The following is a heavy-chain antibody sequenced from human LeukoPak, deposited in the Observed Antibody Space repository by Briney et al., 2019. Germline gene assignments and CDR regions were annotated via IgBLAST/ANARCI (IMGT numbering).Heavy chain of an antibody. Sequence: SETLSLTCAVYGGSFSGYYWSWIRQPPGRGLEWIGEINHSGSTNYNPSLKSRVTISVDTSKNQFSLKLSSVTAADTAVYYCARALAPVTNYFDYWGQGTLVTDSS. J-gene: IGHJ4*02. CDR2: INHSGST. V-gene: IGHV4-34*01. CDR3: ARALAPVTNYFDY. D-gene: IGHD4-17*01. CDR1: GGSFSGYY.